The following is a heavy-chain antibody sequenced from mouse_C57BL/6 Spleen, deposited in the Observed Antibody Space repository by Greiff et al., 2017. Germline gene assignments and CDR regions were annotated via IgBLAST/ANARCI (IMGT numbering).Heavy chain of an antibody. V-gene: IGHV1-82*01. CDR1: GYAFSSSW. CDR2: IYPGEGDT. CDR3: ARRDGSSYEVDY. D-gene: IGHD1-1*01. J-gene: IGHJ4*01. Sequence: LVESGPELVKPGASVKISCKASGYAFSSSWMNWVKQRPGKGLEWIGRIYPGEGDTNYNGKFKGKATLTADKSSSTAYMQLSSLTSEDSAVYFCARRDGSSYEVDYWGQGTSVTVSS.